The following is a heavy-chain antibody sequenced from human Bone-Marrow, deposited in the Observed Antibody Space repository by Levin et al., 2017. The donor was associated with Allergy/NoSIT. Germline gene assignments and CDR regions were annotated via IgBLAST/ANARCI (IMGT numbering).Heavy chain of an antibody. CDR2: MNPNSGNT. Sequence: GESLKISCKASGYTFTSYDINWVRQATGQGLEWMGWMNPNSGNTGYAQKFQGRITVTRNTSITTAYMELSSLRSEETAVYYCARGLSSSWGYYYYGLDVWGQGTAVAVSS. D-gene: IGHD6-13*01. V-gene: IGHV1-8*01. CDR3: ARGLSSSWGYYYYGLDV. J-gene: IGHJ6*02. CDR1: GYTFTSYD.